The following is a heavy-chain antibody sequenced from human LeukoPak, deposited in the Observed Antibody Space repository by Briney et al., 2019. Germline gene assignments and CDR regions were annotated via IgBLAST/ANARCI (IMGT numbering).Heavy chain of an antibody. V-gene: IGHV3-30-3*01. CDR2: ISYDGSNK. J-gene: IGHJ4*02. Sequence: GGSLRLSCAASGFTFSSYAMHWVRQAPGKGLEWVAVISYDGSNKYYADSVKGRFTISRDNSKNTLYLQMNSLRAEDTAVYYCASPPVEMATIMEDYWGQGTLATVSS. CDR3: ASPPVEMATIMEDY. CDR1: GFTFSSYA. D-gene: IGHD5-24*01.